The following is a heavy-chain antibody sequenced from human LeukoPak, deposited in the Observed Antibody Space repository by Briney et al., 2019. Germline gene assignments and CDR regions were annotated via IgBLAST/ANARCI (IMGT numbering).Heavy chain of an antibody. CDR3: ARGTGYGVFDY. CDR1: GFTLSSYW. V-gene: IGHV3-74*01. Sequence: GGSLRLSCAASGFTLSSYWMHWVRQDPGKGLVWVSRINSDGSGTTYADSVKGRFTISRDNAKNTLYLQMNSLRAEDTAVYYCARGTGYGVFDYWGQGTLVTVSS. CDR2: INSDGSGT. J-gene: IGHJ4*02. D-gene: IGHD1-14*01.